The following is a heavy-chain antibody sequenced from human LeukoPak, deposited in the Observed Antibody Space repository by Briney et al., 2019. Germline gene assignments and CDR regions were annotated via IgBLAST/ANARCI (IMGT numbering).Heavy chain of an antibody. CDR3: ARARYTNSWYAVDI. J-gene: IGHJ3*02. V-gene: IGHV4-59*08. D-gene: IGHD6-13*01. Sequence: SETLSLTWLVSSXSVSSYYWTWIRQPPGKGLEWIGYIYHTGSNNYSPSLKSRVTMYVDTSKNQLSLKLSSVTAADTAMYYCARARYTNSWYAVDIWGQGTMVTVSS. CDR1: SXSVSSYY. CDR2: IYHTGSN.